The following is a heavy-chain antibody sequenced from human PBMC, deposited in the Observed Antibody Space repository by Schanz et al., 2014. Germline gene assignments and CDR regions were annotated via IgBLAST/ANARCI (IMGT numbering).Heavy chain of an antibody. V-gene: IGHV3-23*01. Sequence: EVQLLESGGGLVQPGESLRLSCAASGFSFSSYTMSWVRQAPGKGLQWVSSLSGDGGTTHYADSVKGRFTISRDNYKNTLYLQMNSLSAEDTAVYYCARGRGCTGGSCYSWFDLWGQGTLVTVAS. J-gene: IGHJ5*02. D-gene: IGHD2-15*01. CDR3: ARGRGCTGGSCYSWFDL. CDR2: LSGDGGTT. CDR1: GFSFSSYT.